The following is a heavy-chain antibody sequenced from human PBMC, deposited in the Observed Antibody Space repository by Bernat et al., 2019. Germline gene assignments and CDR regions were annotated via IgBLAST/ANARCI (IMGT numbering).Heavy chain of an antibody. J-gene: IGHJ4*02. CDR2: ISSLGSSI. CDR3: ARGGLVVLAPADY. Sequence: EVQLVESGGGLVQPGGSLRLSCAASGFTFTNYAMHWVRQAPGKGLEFVSVISSLGSSISYANSVKGRFTISRDNSKNSLYLQMGSLRAEDMAVYFCARGGLVVLAPADYWGQGTLVTVSS. V-gene: IGHV3-64*01. CDR1: GFTFTNYA. D-gene: IGHD2-15*01.